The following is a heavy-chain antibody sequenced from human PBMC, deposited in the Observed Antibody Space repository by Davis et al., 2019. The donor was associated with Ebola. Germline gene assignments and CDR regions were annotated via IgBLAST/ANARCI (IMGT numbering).Heavy chain of an antibody. Sequence: SETLSLTCTVSGGSISSYYWSWIRQPPGKGLEWIGYIYYSGSTNYNPSLKSRLSISVDTSKNQFSLRLSSVTAADAAVYYCARGGPNYEYFWGAYGYNYFDYWGQGTLVTVSS. CDR3: ARGGPNYEYFWGAYGYNYFDY. CDR1: GGSISSYY. J-gene: IGHJ4*02. CDR2: IYYSGST. V-gene: IGHV4-59*12. D-gene: IGHD3-16*01.